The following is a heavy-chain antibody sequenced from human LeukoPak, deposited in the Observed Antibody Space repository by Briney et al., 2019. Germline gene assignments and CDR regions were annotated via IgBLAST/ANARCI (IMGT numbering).Heavy chain of an antibody. J-gene: IGHJ4*02. V-gene: IGHV4-34*01. Sequence: PSETLSLTCAVYGGSFSGYYWSWIRQPPGKGLEWIGEINHSGSTNYNPSLKSRVTISVDTSKNQFSLKLSSVTAADTAVYYCARDVKFYYDSSGYYRGFDYWGQGTLVTVSS. D-gene: IGHD3-22*01. CDR3: ARDVKFYYDSSGYYRGFDY. CDR2: INHSGST. CDR1: GGSFSGYY.